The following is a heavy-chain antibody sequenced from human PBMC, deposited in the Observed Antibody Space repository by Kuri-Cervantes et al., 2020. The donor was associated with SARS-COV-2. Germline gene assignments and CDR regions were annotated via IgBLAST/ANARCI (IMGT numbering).Heavy chain of an antibody. Sequence: GGSLRLSCAASGFPFSSYEINWVRQAPGRGLEWLSYISNTGSTIYYADSVKGRFNISRDNAKNSLYLQMNSLRAEDTAVYYCARDRAYSSSEYNWFDPWGQGTLVSVSS. CDR1: GFPFSSYE. V-gene: IGHV3-48*03. CDR2: ISNTGSTI. J-gene: IGHJ5*02. D-gene: IGHD6-6*01. CDR3: ARDRAYSSSEYNWFDP.